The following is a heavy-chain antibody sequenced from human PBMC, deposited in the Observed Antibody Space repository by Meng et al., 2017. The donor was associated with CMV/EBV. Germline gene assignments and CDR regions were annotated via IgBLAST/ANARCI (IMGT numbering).Heavy chain of an antibody. CDR1: GGSTRSYY. CDR3: ARDSSGWYPHFDY. Sequence: VRRQEAGRGLVKPPGTRSLTCTVSGGSTRSYYWSWIRQPAGKGLEWIVRIYTSGSTNYNPSLKSRVTMSVDTSKNQFSLKLCSVTAADTAVYYCARDSSGWYPHFDYWGQGTLVTVSS. J-gene: IGHJ4*02. D-gene: IGHD6-19*01. V-gene: IGHV4-4*07. CDR2: IYTSGST.